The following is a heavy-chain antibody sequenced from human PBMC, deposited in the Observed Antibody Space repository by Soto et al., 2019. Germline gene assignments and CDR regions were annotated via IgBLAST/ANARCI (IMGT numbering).Heavy chain of an antibody. V-gene: IGHV1-69*13. D-gene: IGHD3-22*01. CDR1: GGTFSSYA. CDR3: ASGYYYTVHYYYGMDV. J-gene: IGHJ6*02. Sequence: GASVKVSCKASGGTFSSYAISWVRQAPGQGLEWMGGIIPIFGTANYAQKFQGRVTITADESTSTAYMELSSLRSEDTAVYYCASGYYYTVHYYYGMDVWGQGATVTVSS. CDR2: IIPIFGTA.